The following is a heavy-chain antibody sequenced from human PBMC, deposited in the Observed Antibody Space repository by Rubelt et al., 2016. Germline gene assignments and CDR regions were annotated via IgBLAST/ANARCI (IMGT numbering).Heavy chain of an antibody. CDR2: IKKDGSEK. J-gene: IGHJ4*02. D-gene: IGHD5-18*01. CDR3: AIPGYSYGTSDY. CDR1: GFTFSTFS. V-gene: IGHV3-7*01. Sequence: EVQLVESGGGLVQPGGSLRLSCAASGFTFSTFSTTWVRQAPGKGLEWVANIKKDGSEKYYVDSVKGRFTIFRDNAKNSLYLQMNSLRAEDTAVYYCAIPGYSYGTSDYWGQGTLVTVSS.